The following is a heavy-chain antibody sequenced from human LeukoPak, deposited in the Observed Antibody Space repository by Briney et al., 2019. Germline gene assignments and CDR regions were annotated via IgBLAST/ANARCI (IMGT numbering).Heavy chain of an antibody. D-gene: IGHD4-17*01. V-gene: IGHV4-59*12. J-gene: IGHJ3*02. CDR2: IYYSGST. CDR3: ARVHGDYDAFDI. Sequence: SETLSLTCTVSGGSISSYYWSWIRQPPGKGLEWIGYIYYSGSTNYNPSLKSRVTISVDTSKNQFSLKLSSVTAADTAVYYCARVHGDYDAFDIWGQGTMVTVSS. CDR1: GGSISSYY.